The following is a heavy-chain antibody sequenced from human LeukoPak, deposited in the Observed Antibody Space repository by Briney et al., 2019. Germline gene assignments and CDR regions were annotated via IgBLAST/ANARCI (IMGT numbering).Heavy chain of an antibody. D-gene: IGHD3-9*01. CDR3: ARAVTYHDVLTGYYRDYFDH. V-gene: IGHV4-34*01. Sequence: PSETLSLTRALYGGSPSGYYWSWIRHPPEKGLEWSGEINHKEITNYNTSLKSRVTISVDTSKDQFSLKLSSVTAADTAVYYCARAVTYHDVLTGYYRDYFDHWGQGSLVTVSS. CDR1: GGSPSGYY. CDR2: INHKEIT. J-gene: IGHJ4*02.